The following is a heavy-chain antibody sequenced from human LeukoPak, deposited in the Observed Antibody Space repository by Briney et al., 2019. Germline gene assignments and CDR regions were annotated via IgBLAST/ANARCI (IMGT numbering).Heavy chain of an antibody. J-gene: IGHJ4*02. D-gene: IGHD2-15*01. CDR3: ARARASGRSGFDY. CDR2: IKSDGITI. V-gene: IGHV3-74*01. Sequence: GGSLRLSCAASGFTFSNYMMHWVRQAPGKGLVWVSRIKSDGITITYADSVKGRFTISRDNAKNTLYLQMNSLRDEDTAVYYCARARASGRSGFDYWGQGTLVTVSS. CDR1: GFTFSNYM.